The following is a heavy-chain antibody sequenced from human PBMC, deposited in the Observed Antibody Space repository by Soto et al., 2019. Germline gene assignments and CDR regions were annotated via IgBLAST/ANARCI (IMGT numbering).Heavy chain of an antibody. V-gene: IGHV3-30*18. CDR1: GFTFSSYG. CDR3: AKDLLRPGRAYGMDV. CDR2: ISYDGTNK. Sequence: QVQLVESGGGVVQPGRSLRLSCAASGFTFSSYGLHWVRQAPGKGLEWVAVISYDGTNKYYADSVKGQFNISRDNSKNTLYLQMNSLRAEDTAVYYCAKDLLRPGRAYGMDVWGQGTTVTVSS. J-gene: IGHJ6*02.